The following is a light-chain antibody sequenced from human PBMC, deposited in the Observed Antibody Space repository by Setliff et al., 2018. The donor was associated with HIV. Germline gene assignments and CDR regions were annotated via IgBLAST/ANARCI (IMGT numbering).Light chain of an antibody. Sequence: QSVLTQPPSASGSPGQSVTISCTGTSSDIGRYNYVSWYQQHPGKAPKLMIYEVSNRPSGVSNRFSGSKSGNTASLTISGLQAEDEADYYCSSYTTSSTPYVFGTGTKVTVL. CDR1: SSDIGRYNY. J-gene: IGLJ1*01. V-gene: IGLV2-14*01. CDR2: EVS. CDR3: SSYTTSSTPYV.